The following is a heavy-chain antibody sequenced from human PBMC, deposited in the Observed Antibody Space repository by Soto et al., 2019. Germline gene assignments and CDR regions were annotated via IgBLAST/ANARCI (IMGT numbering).Heavy chain of an antibody. J-gene: IGHJ4*02. Sequence: QVQLVQSGAEVRKPGSSVQVSCKASGGTFYTYTFSWVRQAPGQGLEWMGSITPIYPTTNYAEKFQGRLTVTADGSTNTAYMELNSLTSEDTAVYYCARISRYSCPTSDDLDSWGQGTLVTVSS. CDR3: ARISRYSCPTSDDLDS. CDR1: GGTFYTYT. CDR2: ITPIYPTT. D-gene: IGHD5-18*01. V-gene: IGHV1-69*15.